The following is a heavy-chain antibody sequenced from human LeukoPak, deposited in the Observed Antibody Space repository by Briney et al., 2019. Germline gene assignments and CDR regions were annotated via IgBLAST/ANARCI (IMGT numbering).Heavy chain of an antibody. CDR2: INPNSGGT. D-gene: IGHD6-13*01. Sequence: ASVKVSCKASGYTFTGYYMHWVRQAPGQGLEWMGWINPNSGGTNYAQKFQGRVTMTRDTSISTAYMELSRLRSDDTAVYYCARDLRGSSSWYLYYYGMDVWGQGTTVTVSS. CDR1: GYTFTGYY. J-gene: IGHJ6*02. CDR3: ARDLRGSSSWYLYYYGMDV. V-gene: IGHV1-2*02.